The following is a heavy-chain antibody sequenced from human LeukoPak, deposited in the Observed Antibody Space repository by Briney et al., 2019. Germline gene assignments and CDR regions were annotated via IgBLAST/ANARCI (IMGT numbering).Heavy chain of an antibody. D-gene: IGHD2-15*01. CDR1: GCTFTAYY. Sequence: ASVKVSCKASGCTFTAYYVHWVRQAPGQGPEWMGWIHPNSGGTKCAQSFQGRVTMTRDTSITTAYMELSSLRSDDTAVYYCARGDIYWDYWGQGTQVTVSS. V-gene: IGHV1-2*02. J-gene: IGHJ4*02. CDR2: IHPNSGGT. CDR3: ARGDIYWDY.